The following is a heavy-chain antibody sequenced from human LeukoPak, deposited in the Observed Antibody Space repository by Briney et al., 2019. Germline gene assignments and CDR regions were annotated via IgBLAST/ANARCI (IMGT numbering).Heavy chain of an antibody. CDR1: GFTFSSYE. CDR3: ARESDYSSHYGSGRYYYGMDV. V-gene: IGHV3-48*03. D-gene: IGHD3-10*01. Sequence: GGSLRLSCAASGFTFSSYEMNWVRQAPGKGLEWVSYISSSGSTIYYADSVKGRFTISRDNAKNSLYLQMNSLRAEDTAVYYCARESDYSSHYGSGRYYYGMDVWGKGTTVTVSS. CDR2: ISSSGSTI. J-gene: IGHJ6*04.